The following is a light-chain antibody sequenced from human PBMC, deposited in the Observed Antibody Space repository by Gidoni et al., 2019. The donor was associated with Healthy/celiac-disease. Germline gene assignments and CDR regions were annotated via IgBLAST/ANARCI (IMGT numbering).Light chain of an antibody. V-gene: IGKV1-33*01. Sequence: DIQMTQSPSSLSASVGDRVTITCQASQAISNYLNWYQQKPGKAPKLLIYDASNLETEVPSRFSGSGSGTDFTFTISSLQPEDIATYYCQQYDNLPMYTFGQGTKLEIK. CDR2: DAS. CDR3: QQYDNLPMYT. J-gene: IGKJ2*01. CDR1: QAISNY.